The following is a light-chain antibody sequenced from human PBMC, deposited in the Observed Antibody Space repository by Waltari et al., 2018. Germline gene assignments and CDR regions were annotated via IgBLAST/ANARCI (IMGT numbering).Light chain of an antibody. J-gene: IGKJ2*01. CDR3: QQYGSYPHT. Sequence: DIQMTQSPSSLSASVGDRVTLTCRASQDISNYLAWLQQKPGKAPKSLIYGASSLHSGVPSKFSGSRSGTDFTLTISSLQPEDFATYYCQQYGSYPHTFGQGTKLEIK. CDR1: QDISNY. V-gene: IGKV1-16*02. CDR2: GAS.